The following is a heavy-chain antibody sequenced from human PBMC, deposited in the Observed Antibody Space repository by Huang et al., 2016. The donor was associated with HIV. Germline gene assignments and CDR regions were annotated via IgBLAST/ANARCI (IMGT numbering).Heavy chain of an antibody. CDR3: ARDPKYHRIGYYRQRRGIDI. CDR2: ISASIGDK. J-gene: IGHJ3*02. CDR1: GYTFTSYG. D-gene: IGHD3-22*01. V-gene: IGHV1-18*01. Sequence: QIQLMQSGPELKQPGASVKVSCKASGYTFTSYGITWVRQAPGQGPEWMVGISASIGDKEYAQKFQGRVTVTTDTSTNIAYMELRSLRSDDTAKYYCARDPKYHRIGYYRQRRGIDIWGQGTMVIVSS.